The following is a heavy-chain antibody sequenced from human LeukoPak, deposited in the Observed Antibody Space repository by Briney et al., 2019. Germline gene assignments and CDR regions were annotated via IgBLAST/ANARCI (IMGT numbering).Heavy chain of an antibody. J-gene: IGHJ6*03. D-gene: IGHD2-2*02. Sequence: KPGGSLRLSCAASGFTFSSYSMNWVRQAPGKGLEWASSISSSSSYIYYADSVKGRFTISRDNAKNSLYLQMNSLRAEDTAVYYCARDFRCSSTSCYRNYYYYYMDVWGKGTAVTVSS. CDR2: ISSSSSYI. CDR1: GFTFSSYS. CDR3: ARDFRCSSTSCYRNYYYYYMDV. V-gene: IGHV3-21*01.